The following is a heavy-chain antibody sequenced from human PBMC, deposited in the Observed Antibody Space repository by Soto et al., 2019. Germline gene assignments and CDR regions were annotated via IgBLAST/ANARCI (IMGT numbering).Heavy chain of an antibody. CDR3: ARVWYYDSSGYYAFDY. Sequence: QVQLVQSGAEVKKPGASVRVSCKASGDGLSNYGFSWVRQAPGQGLEWMGWISAYDGQTNYTKKFQGSVTMTTDTSSSTAYMELRSLRSDDTAFYYCARVWYYDSSGYYAFDYWGLGTLVTVSS. D-gene: IGHD3-22*01. CDR1: GDGLSNYG. J-gene: IGHJ4*02. V-gene: IGHV1-18*01. CDR2: ISAYDGQT.